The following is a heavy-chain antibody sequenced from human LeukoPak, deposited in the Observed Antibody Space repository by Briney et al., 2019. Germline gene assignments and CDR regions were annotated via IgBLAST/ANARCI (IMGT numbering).Heavy chain of an antibody. J-gene: IGHJ4*02. CDR2: ISSYGGST. Sequence: GGSLRLSCAASGFNLSSYSMHWVRQAPGKGLEYVSAISSYGGSTYYANSVKDGFTISRDNSKNTVYLQMGSLRTEDMAVYYCARISRSHDYDYWGQGTLVTVSS. CDR1: GFNLSSYS. V-gene: IGHV3-64*01. CDR3: ARISRSHDYDY. D-gene: IGHD6-6*01.